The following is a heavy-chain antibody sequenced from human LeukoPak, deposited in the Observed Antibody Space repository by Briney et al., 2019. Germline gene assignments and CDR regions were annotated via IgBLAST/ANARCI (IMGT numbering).Heavy chain of an antibody. D-gene: IGHD3-22*01. Sequence: SETLSLTCTVSGGSISSSSYYWGWIRQPPGKGLEWIGSIYYSGSTYYNPSLKSRVTISVDTSKNQFSLKLSSVTAADTAVYYCAKSTYYYDTFVNAFDFWGQGTVVTVSS. J-gene: IGHJ3*01. CDR3: AKSTYYYDTFVNAFDF. CDR2: IYYSGST. V-gene: IGHV4-39*01. CDR1: GGSISSSSYY.